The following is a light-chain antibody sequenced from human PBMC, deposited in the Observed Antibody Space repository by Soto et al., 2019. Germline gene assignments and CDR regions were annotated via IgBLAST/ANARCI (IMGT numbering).Light chain of an antibody. J-gene: IGKJ4*01. CDR2: GAS. CDR3: QQYNNWPPLT. V-gene: IGKV3-15*01. Sequence: EIVMTQSPATPSVSPGERATLSCRASQSVSSNLAWYQQKPGQAPRLLIYGASTRATSIPARFSGRGSGTEFTLTISSLQSEDFAVYYCQQYNNWPPLTFGGGTKVEIK. CDR1: QSVSSN.